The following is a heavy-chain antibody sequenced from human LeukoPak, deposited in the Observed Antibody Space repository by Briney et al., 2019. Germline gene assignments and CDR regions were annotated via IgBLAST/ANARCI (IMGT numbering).Heavy chain of an antibody. CDR2: IYHSGST. D-gene: IGHD6-6*01. J-gene: IGHJ6*03. Sequence: SETLSLTCSVSGGSISRYYWSWIRQPPGKGLEWIGYIYHSGSTNSNPSLKTRLTISLDTSNKEVSLKLSSVTAADTAVYYCARERFEGSSSRGYYYYYYMDVWGKGTTVTVSS. CDR3: ARERFEGSSSRGYYYYYYMDV. V-gene: IGHV4-4*08. CDR1: GGSISRYY.